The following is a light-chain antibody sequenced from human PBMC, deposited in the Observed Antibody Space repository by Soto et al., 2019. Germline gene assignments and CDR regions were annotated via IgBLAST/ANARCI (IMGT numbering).Light chain of an antibody. CDR3: AAWDDSLNGYV. V-gene: IGLV1-44*01. J-gene: IGLJ1*01. CDR2: SNN. CDR1: SSNIGSNT. Sequence: QSVLTRPPSASGTPGQRVTISCSGSSSNIGSNTVNWYQQLPGTAPKLLIYSNNQRPSGVPDRFSGSKSGTSASLAISGHQSEDEADYYCAAWDDSLNGYVFGTGTKVTV.